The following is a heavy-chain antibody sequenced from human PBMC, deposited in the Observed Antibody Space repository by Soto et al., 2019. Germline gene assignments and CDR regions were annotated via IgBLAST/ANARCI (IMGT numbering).Heavy chain of an antibody. CDR2: IKQDGSEK. J-gene: IGHJ4*02. D-gene: IGHD3-22*01. Sequence: EVQLVESGGGLVQPGGSLRLSCAASGFTFSSYWMSWVRQAPGKGLEWVANIKQDGSEKYYVDSVKGRFTISRDNAKNSLYLQMNSLRAEDTAVYYCAKGGGYYQYYFDYWGQGTLVTVSS. CDR1: GFTFSSYW. CDR3: AKGGGYYQYYFDY. V-gene: IGHV3-7*03.